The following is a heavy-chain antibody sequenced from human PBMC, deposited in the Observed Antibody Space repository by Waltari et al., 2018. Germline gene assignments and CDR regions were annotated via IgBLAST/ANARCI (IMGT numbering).Heavy chain of an antibody. CDR2: ISYDGSNK. CDR3: AKDRIAALDDY. V-gene: IGHV3-30*18. CDR1: GFTFSSYG. J-gene: IGHJ4*02. D-gene: IGHD6-6*01. Sequence: QVQLVESGGGVVQPGRSLRLSCAASGFTFSSYGMHWVRQAPGKGLEWVAVISYDGSNKYYADSVKGRFTISRDNSKNTLYLQMNSLRAEDTAVYYCAKDRIAALDDYWGQGTLVTVSS.